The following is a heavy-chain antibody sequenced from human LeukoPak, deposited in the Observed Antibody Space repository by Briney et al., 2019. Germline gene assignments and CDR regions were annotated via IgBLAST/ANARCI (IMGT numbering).Heavy chain of an antibody. CDR1: GGSISSYY. Sequence: PSETLSLTCTVSGGSISSYYWSWIRQPPGKGLEWIGYIYYSGSTNYNPSLKSRVTISVDTSKNQFSLKLSSVTAADTAVYYCARGPNRITGTHFDYWGQGTLVTISS. CDR3: ARGPNRITGTHFDY. J-gene: IGHJ4*02. CDR2: IYYSGST. V-gene: IGHV4-59*01. D-gene: IGHD1-20*01.